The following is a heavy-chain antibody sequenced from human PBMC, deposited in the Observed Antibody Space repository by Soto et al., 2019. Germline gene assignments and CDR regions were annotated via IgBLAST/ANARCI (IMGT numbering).Heavy chain of an antibody. CDR3: AKVLSKNYYYPFDF. CDR1: GFAVSSNY. Sequence: HPGGSLRLSCAASGFAVSSNYMTWVRQAPGKGLEWVSTISGGSSVTYYGDSVKGRFTISRDNAKKTLFLQLNRLSAEDTATYYCAKVLSKNYYYPFDFWGQGTQVTVSS. CDR2: ISGGSSVT. D-gene: IGHD3-10*01. V-gene: IGHV3-23*01. J-gene: IGHJ4*02.